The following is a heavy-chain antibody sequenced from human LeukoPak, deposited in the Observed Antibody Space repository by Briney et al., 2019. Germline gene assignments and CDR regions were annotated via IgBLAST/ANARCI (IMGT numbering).Heavy chain of an antibody. Sequence: ASVKVSCKASGYTFTGYYMHWVRQAPGQGLEWMGWMNPNSGNTGYAQKFQGRVTITRNTSISTAYMELSSLRSEDTAVYYCATGLRYDILTGYYTPSWGQGTLVTVSS. J-gene: IGHJ5*02. CDR1: GYTFTGYY. CDR3: ATGLRYDILTGYYTPS. CDR2: MNPNSGNT. V-gene: IGHV1-8*03. D-gene: IGHD3-9*01.